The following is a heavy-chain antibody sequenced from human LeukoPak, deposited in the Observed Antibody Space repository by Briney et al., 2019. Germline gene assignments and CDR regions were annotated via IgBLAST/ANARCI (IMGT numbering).Heavy chain of an antibody. CDR1: GFTFSSYA. CDR3: ARDAPSGYYHTYYFDY. CDR2: ISYDGSNK. V-gene: IGHV3-30*04. D-gene: IGHD3-22*01. J-gene: IGHJ4*02. Sequence: SLRLSCAASGFTFSSYAMHWVRQAPGKGLEWVAVISYDGSNKYYADSVKGRFTISRDNSKNTLYLQMNSLRAEDTAVYYCARDAPSGYYHTYYFDYWGQGTLVTVSS.